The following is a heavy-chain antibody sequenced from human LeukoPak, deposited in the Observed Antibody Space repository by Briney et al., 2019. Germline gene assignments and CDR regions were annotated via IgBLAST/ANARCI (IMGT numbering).Heavy chain of an antibody. D-gene: IGHD6-13*01. CDR3: ARANNSSWHN. Sequence: GGSLRLSCAPSGFTFSSNWMSWVRHVPGRGLDWVANIKPDGSAGYYAASVKGRFTVSRDNAKNSLYLQMNSLRVEDTAVYYCARANNSSWHNWGQGTLVTVAS. CDR2: IKPDGSAG. V-gene: IGHV3-7*01. J-gene: IGHJ4*02. CDR1: GFTFSSNW.